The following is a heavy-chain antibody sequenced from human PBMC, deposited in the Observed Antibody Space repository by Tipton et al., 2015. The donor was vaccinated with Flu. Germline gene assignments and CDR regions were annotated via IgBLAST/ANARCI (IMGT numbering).Heavy chain of an antibody. CDR3: ARRDCAGGICYSRVYDAFDI. CDR1: GYSISSGYY. CDR2: IFHGGST. J-gene: IGHJ3*02. Sequence: TLSLTCTVSGYSISSGYYWGWIRQPPGKGLEWIGSIFHGGSTYYNPSLKSRVTISVDTSKNQFSLKLSSVTAADTAVYYCARRDCAGGICYSRVYDAFDIWGQGTLVTVSS. D-gene: IGHD2-8*02. V-gene: IGHV4-38-2*02.